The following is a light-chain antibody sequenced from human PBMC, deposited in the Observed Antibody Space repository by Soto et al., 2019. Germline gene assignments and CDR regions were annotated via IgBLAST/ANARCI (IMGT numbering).Light chain of an antibody. CDR2: DAS. CDR1: QDISNY. V-gene: IGKV1-33*01. Sequence: DIQMTQSPSSLSASVGDRVTITCQASQDISNYLNWYQQKPGKAPKLLIYDASNLETGVPSRFSGSGSRTYFTFTISSLQPEDIATYYCQHYDNLPHFGPGTKVDIK. CDR3: QHYDNLPH. J-gene: IGKJ3*01.